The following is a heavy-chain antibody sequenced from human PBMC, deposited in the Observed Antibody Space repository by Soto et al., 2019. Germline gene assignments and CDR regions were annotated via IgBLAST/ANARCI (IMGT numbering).Heavy chain of an antibody. J-gene: IGHJ3*02. V-gene: IGHV4-31*03. CDR1: GGSISSGNYL. D-gene: IGHD1-7*01. CDR3: AREVITATDTDAFDI. CDR2: IYYSGST. Sequence: QVQLQESGPGLVKPSQTLSLTCTVSGGSISSGNYLWSWIHQHPGKGLEWIGYIYYSGSTYYNPSLESRATISVDTSKNQFSLKLSSVTAADTAMYYCAREVITATDTDAFDIWGQGTMVTVSS.